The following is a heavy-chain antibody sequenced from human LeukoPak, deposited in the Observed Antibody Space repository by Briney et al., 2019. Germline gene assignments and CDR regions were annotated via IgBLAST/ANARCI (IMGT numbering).Heavy chain of an antibody. J-gene: IGHJ4*02. Sequence: SGGSLRLSCAASGFIFSSYWMSWVRQAPGKGLEWVANIKQDGSEKYYVDSVKGRFTISRDNAKNSLYLQMNSLRAEDTAVYYCARDPAGERWPRFSQLFDYRGQGTLVTVSS. CDR1: GFIFSSYW. D-gene: IGHD5-12*01. CDR3: ARDPAGERWPRFSQLFDY. CDR2: IKQDGSEK. V-gene: IGHV3-7*01.